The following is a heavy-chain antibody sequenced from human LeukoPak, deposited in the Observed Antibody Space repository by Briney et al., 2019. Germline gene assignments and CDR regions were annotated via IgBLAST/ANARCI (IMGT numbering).Heavy chain of an antibody. J-gene: IGHJ4*02. CDR3: QASSNWLPVDY. D-gene: IGHD6-13*01. V-gene: IGHV3-74*01. Sequence: GGSLRLSCAASGFTFSNYWVHWVRQAPGKGLVWVSRINTDGSTTDYADSVKGRFTISRDNAKNTLYLQMNSLRVEDTAVYYCQASSNWLPVDYWGQGILVTVSS. CDR1: GFTFSNYW. CDR2: INTDGSTT.